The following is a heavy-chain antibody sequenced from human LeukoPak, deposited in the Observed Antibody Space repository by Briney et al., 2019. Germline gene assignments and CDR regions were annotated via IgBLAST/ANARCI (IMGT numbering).Heavy chain of an antibody. CDR3: ARPSSSWYSCVDY. CDR2: INPNSGGT. D-gene: IGHD6-13*01. CDR1: GYTFTGYY. Sequence: GASVKVSCKASGYTFTGYYMHWVRPAPGQGLEWMGWINPNSGGTNYAQKFQGRVTMTRDTSISTAYMELSRLRSDDTAVYYCARPSSSWYSCVDYWGQGTLVTVSS. V-gene: IGHV1-2*02. J-gene: IGHJ4*02.